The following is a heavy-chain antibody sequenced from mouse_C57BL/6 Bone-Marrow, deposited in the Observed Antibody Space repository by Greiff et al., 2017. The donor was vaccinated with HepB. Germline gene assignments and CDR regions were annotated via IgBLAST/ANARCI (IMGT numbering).Heavy chain of an antibody. D-gene: IGHD1-1*01. J-gene: IGHJ1*03. Sequence: EVKLQESGPGLAKPSQPLSLTCSVTGYSITSDYWNWIRKFPGNKLEYMGYISYSGSTYYNPSLKSRISITRDTSKNQYYLQLNSVTTEDTATYYCARYTTTVVAHWYFDVWGTGTTVTVSS. V-gene: IGHV3-8*01. CDR3: ARYTTTVVAHWYFDV. CDR2: ISYSGST. CDR1: GYSITSDY.